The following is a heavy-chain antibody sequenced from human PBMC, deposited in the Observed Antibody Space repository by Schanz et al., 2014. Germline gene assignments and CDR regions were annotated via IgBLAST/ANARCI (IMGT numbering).Heavy chain of an antibody. Sequence: QVQWVQSGADVKKPGTAVKVSCKASEYTFTRHYMHWVRHTPGQGLEWMGWISAYNGHTNYAQKVQGRVSMTTDTSTSTAYMELRSLRSDDTAVYYCARGVGASTYGPYYFDYWGQGTLVTVSS. CDR2: ISAYNGHT. D-gene: IGHD1-26*01. J-gene: IGHJ4*02. CDR1: EYTFTRHY. V-gene: IGHV1-18*04. CDR3: ARGVGASTYGPYYFDY.